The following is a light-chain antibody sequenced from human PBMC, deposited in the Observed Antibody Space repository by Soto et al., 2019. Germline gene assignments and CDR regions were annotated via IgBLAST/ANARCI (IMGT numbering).Light chain of an antibody. CDR2: EVN. CDR1: SGYVGTYSL. Sequence: QSALAQPASVSGSPGQSITISCTGASGYVGTYSLVSWYQQHPGKAPKLMIYEVNKRPSGVPDRFSGSKSGNTASLTVSGLQPEDEADYYCSSYAGSNNLLFGGGTKLTVL. V-gene: IGLV2-8*01. CDR3: SSYAGSNNLL. J-gene: IGLJ2*01.